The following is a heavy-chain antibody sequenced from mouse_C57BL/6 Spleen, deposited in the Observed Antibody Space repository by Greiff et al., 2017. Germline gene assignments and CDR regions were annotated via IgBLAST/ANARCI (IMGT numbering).Heavy chain of an antibody. CDR3: AKGGNTAEYFDV. J-gene: IGHJ1*03. CDR1: GYTFTSYW. Sequence: QVQLQQPGAELVKPGASVKLSCKASGYTFTSYWMQWVKQRPGQGLEWIGEIDPSGSYNNYNQKFKGKATLTVDTSASTAYMQLCSLTSEDSAVYYCAKGGNTAEYFDVWGTGTTVTVSS. V-gene: IGHV1-50*01. D-gene: IGHD1-2*01. CDR2: IDPSGSYN.